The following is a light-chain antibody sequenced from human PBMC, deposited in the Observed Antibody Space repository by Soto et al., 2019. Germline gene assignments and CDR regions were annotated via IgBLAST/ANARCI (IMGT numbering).Light chain of an antibody. CDR1: QRVSSSY. Sequence: EIVLTQSPGTLYLSPGERATLSCRASQRVSSSYLAWYQQKPGQAPRLLIYGASSRATGIPDRFSGSGSGTDFTLTISRLEPEDFAVYYCQQYGSSPLYTFGQGTKLEIK. CDR3: QQYGSSPLYT. J-gene: IGKJ2*01. V-gene: IGKV3-20*01. CDR2: GAS.